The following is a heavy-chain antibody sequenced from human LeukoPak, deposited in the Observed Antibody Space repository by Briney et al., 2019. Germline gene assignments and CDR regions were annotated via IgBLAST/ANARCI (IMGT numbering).Heavy chain of an antibody. J-gene: IGHJ4*02. CDR2: INSDGSIT. CDR1: GFTFSSYW. Sequence: PGGSLRLSCAASGFTFSSYWMHWVRQAPGKGLEWVSRINSDGSITTYADSVEGRFSISRDNAKNTLYLQMNSLGVEDTAVYYCARQLWPLFDYWGQGTLVTVSS. D-gene: IGHD5-18*01. CDR3: ARQLWPLFDY. V-gene: IGHV3-74*01.